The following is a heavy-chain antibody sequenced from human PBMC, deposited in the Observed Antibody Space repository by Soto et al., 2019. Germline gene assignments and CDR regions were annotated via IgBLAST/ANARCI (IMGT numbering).Heavy chain of an antibody. CDR1: GFTFSSYA. D-gene: IGHD6-19*01. J-gene: IGHJ6*02. CDR3: ARVGIAVAGYYYGMDV. Sequence: QVQLVESGGGVVQPGRSLRLSCAASGFTFSSYAMHWVRQAPGKGLEWVAVISYDGSNKYYADSVKGRFTMSRDNSKNTLYLQMNSLRAEDTAVYYCARVGIAVAGYYYGMDVWGQGTTVTVSS. V-gene: IGHV3-30-3*01. CDR2: ISYDGSNK.